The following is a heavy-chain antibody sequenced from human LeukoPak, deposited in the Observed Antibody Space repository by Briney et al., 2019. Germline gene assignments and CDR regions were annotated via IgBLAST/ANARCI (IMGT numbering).Heavy chain of an antibody. D-gene: IGHD2-21*02. V-gene: IGHV5-51*01. CDR2: ISPDDSDT. CDR3: ARQYCGGDCNSKGAFDI. J-gene: IGHJ3*02. CDR1: GYRFTSYW. Sequence: GESLKISCKGSGYRFTSYWIGWVRQMPGKGLEWMGIISPDDSDTRYSPSFQGQVTISADKSISTAYLQWSSLKASDAAMYYCARQYCGGDCNSKGAFDIWGQGTMVTVSS.